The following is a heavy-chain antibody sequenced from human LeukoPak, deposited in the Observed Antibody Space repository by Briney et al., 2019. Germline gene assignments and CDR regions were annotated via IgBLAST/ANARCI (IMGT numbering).Heavy chain of an antibody. Sequence: GASVKVSCKASGYTFTSYDINWVRQATGQGLEWMGWMNPNSGNTGYAQKFQGRVTMTRNTSISTAYMELSSLRSEDTAIYYCARDRNPYYDGSGYGYCWGQGTLVTVSS. CDR2: MNPNSGNT. J-gene: IGHJ4*02. CDR1: GYTFTSYD. CDR3: ARDRNPYYDGSGYGYC. D-gene: IGHD3-22*01. V-gene: IGHV1-8*01.